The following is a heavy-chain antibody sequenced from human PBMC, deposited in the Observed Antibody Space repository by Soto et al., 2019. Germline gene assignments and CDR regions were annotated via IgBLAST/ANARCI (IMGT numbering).Heavy chain of an antibody. CDR2: INHSGST. V-gene: IGHV4-34*01. Sequence: SESLSLTCAVYGGSFSGYYWSWIRQPPGKGLEWIGEINHSGSTNYNPSLRSRVTISVDTSKNQFSLKLSSVTAADTAVYYCARDFGLDYYYYMDVWGKGTTVTVSS. CDR1: GGSFSGYY. D-gene: IGHD3-10*01. CDR3: ARDFGLDYYYYMDV. J-gene: IGHJ6*03.